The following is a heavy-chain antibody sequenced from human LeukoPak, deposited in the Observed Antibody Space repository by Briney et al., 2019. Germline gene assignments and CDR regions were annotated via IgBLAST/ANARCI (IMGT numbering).Heavy chain of an antibody. Sequence: GGSLRLSCAASGFTFSSYSMNWVRQAPGKGLEWVAVISYDGSNKYYADSVKGRFTISRDNSKNTLYLQMNSLRAEDTAVYYCAIPEGGYSGYVFDYWGQGTLVTVSS. CDR3: AIPEGGYSGYVFDY. J-gene: IGHJ4*02. D-gene: IGHD5-12*01. CDR1: GFTFSSYS. V-gene: IGHV3-30*03. CDR2: ISYDGSNK.